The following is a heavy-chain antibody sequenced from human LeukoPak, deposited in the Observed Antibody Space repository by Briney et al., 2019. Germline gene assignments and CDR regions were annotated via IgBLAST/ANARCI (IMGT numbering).Heavy chain of an antibody. J-gene: IGHJ6*03. CDR2: ITPMFGTT. V-gene: IGHV1-69*06. Sequence: SVKVSCKASGDTFGSYSVTWVRQAPGQGLEWMGGITPMFGTTDSAKQFRGRVTISADTSTNTAFLDLASLRSDDTAVYFCARGRLPPGTHSAYYHMDVWGKGTTVIVSS. CDR1: GDTFGSYS. D-gene: IGHD4-11*01. CDR3: ARGRLPPGTHSAYYHMDV.